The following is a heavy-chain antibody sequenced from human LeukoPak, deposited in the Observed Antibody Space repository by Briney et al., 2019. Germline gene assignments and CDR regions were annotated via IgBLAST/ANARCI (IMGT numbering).Heavy chain of an antibody. V-gene: IGHV5-51*01. Sequence: KNGESLKISWKASGSSFTSYWIGWVRPMPGKGLEWMGIIYPGDSDTRYSPSFQGQVTISADKSISTAYLQRSSLKASDTAMYYCARGWHYYDSSGYYAAWGQGTLVTVSS. D-gene: IGHD3-22*01. CDR1: GSSFTSYW. CDR3: ARGWHYYDSSGYYAA. CDR2: IYPGDSDT. J-gene: IGHJ4*02.